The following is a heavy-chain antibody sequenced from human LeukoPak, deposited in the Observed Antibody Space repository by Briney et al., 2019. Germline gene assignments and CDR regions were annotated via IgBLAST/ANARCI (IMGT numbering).Heavy chain of an antibody. CDR3: AKLGWGEWSNDAFDF. J-gene: IGHJ3*01. Sequence: QSGGSLRLSCAASGFTFNSYAMSWVRQAPGKGLKWVSTISDRGTDTYYADSVKGRFTISRDNSKSTLYLQMNTLRAEDTAVYYCAKLGWGEWSNDAFDFWGRGAMVTVSS. CDR1: GFTFNSYA. D-gene: IGHD3-16*01. CDR2: ISDRGTDT. V-gene: IGHV3-23*01.